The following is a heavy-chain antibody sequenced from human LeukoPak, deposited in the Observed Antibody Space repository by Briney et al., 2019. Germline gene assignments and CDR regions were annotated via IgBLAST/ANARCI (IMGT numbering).Heavy chain of an antibody. J-gene: IGHJ1*01. CDR2: IKSDGST. V-gene: IGHV3-74*01. Sequence: GGSLRLSCAASGFTFSTYWMHWVRQAPGKGLVWVSRIKSDGSTNYADSVKGRFTISRDNANNTLSLQMNSLRPEDTGVYYCARAPSEICGYYPEYFRHWGQGTLVTVSS. CDR1: GFTFSTYW. D-gene: IGHD3-22*01. CDR3: ARAPSEICGYYPEYFRH.